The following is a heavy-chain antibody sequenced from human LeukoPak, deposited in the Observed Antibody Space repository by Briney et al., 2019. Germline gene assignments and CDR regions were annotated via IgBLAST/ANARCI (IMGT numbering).Heavy chain of an antibody. V-gene: IGHV3-30*04. J-gene: IGHJ4*02. CDR3: ARESILYGSGSYYFDY. CDR1: GFTFSSYA. D-gene: IGHD3-10*01. Sequence: GRSLRLSCAASGFTFSSYAMHWVRQAPGKGLEWVAVISYDGSNKYYADSVKGRFTISRDNSKNTLYLQMNSLGAEDTAVYYCARESILYGSGSYYFDYWGQGTLVTVSS. CDR2: ISYDGSNK.